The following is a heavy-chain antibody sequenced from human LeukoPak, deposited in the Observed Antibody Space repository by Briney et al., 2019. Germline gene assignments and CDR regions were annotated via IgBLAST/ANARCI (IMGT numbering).Heavy chain of an antibody. CDR3: AKDKTIRSYYFDY. D-gene: IGHD4/OR15-4a*01. CDR1: GFTFSSYG. CDR2: IRYDGSHK. Sequence: GGSLRLSCAASGFTFSSYGMHWVRQAPGKGLEWVAFIRYDGSHKYYADSVKGRFTISRDNSKNTLYLQMNSLRAEDTAVYYCAKDKTIRSYYFDYWGQGTLVTVSS. V-gene: IGHV3-30*02. J-gene: IGHJ4*02.